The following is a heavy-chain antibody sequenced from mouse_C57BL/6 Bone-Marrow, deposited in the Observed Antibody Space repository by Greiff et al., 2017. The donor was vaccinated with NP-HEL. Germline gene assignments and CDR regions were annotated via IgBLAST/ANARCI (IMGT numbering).Heavy chain of an antibody. CDR3: ARHGGSGSRGYFDV. CDR2: ISSGGSYT. D-gene: IGHD1-1*01. Sequence: EVQGVESGGDLVKPGGSLKLSCAASGFTFSSYGMSWVRQTPDKRLEWVATISSGGSYTYYPDSVKGRFTISRDNAKNTLYLQMSSLKSEDTAMYYCARHGGSGSRGYFDVWGTGTTVTVSS. V-gene: IGHV5-6*01. J-gene: IGHJ1*03. CDR1: GFTFSSYG.